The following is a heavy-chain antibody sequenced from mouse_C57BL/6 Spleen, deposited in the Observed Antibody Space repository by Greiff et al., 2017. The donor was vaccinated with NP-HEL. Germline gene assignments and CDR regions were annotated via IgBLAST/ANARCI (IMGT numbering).Heavy chain of an antibody. CDR3: AGGYDEEYYYAMDY. CDR1: GYTFTSYW. Sequence: QVQLQQPGAELVKPGASVKLSCKASGYTFTSYWMHWVKQRPGRGLEWIGRIDPNSGGTKYSEKFKSKATLTVDKPSSTAYMQLSSLTSEDSAVYYWAGGYDEEYYYAMDYWGQGTSVTVSS. CDR2: IDPNSGGT. J-gene: IGHJ4*01. D-gene: IGHD2-2*01. V-gene: IGHV1-72*01.